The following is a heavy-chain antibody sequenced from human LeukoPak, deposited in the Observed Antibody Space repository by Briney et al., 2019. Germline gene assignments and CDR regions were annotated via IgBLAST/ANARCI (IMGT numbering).Heavy chain of an antibody. CDR1: GYAFSDNY. CDR2: INPKTGVT. D-gene: IGHD3-22*01. V-gene: IGHV1-2*02. J-gene: IGHJ4*02. Sequence: ASVKVSCKASGYAFSDNYMHWVRQAPGQGLEWMGWINPKTGVTDYAQKFQGRVTVTRNKSISTVYMDLYSLGSDDTAVYYCARGGGSSGYPDSWGQGTLVTVSS. CDR3: ARGGGSSGYPDS.